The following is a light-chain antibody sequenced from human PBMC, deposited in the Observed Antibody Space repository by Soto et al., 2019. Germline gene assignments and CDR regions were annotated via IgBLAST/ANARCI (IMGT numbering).Light chain of an antibody. CDR3: SSYTSSSPPYV. J-gene: IGLJ1*01. V-gene: IGLV2-14*01. Sequence: QSALTQPASVSGSPGQSITISCTGTSSDVGGYNYVSWYQQHPGKAPKLMIYDVSNRPSGVSNRFSGSKSGNTASLTISGLQAEDEADYSCSSYTSSSPPYVFGTGTKLTVL. CDR2: DVS. CDR1: SSDVGGYNY.